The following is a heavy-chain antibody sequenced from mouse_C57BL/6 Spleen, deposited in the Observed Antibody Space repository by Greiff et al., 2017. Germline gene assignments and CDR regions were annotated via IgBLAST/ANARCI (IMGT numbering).Heavy chain of an antibody. J-gene: IGHJ3*01. CDR3: ARTSSLFAY. CDR2: INPNNGGT. CDR1: GYTFTDYN. D-gene: IGHD6-1*01. V-gene: IGHV1-22*01. Sequence: EVQLQQSGPELVKPGASVTMSCTASGYTFTDYNMHWVKQSHGKSLEWIGYINPNNGGTSDNQKFKAKGTLTVNKSSSTAYMELRSLTSEDSAVYYCARTSSLFAYWGKGALVTVS.